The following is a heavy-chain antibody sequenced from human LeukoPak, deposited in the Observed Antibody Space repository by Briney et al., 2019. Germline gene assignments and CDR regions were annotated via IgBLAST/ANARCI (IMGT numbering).Heavy chain of an antibody. V-gene: IGHV3-30-3*01. Sequence: GRSLRLSCAASGSTFRRYAIHGVRQAPGKGLDWVAVISYDGTDNYYADSVKGRFTISRDNSKNTLFLQMDSLRPEDTAAYYCAIGGGSSTWYEGYLQHWGQGTLITVSS. CDR3: AIGGGSSTWYEGYLQH. D-gene: IGHD6-13*01. J-gene: IGHJ1*01. CDR1: GSTFRRYA. CDR2: ISYDGTDN.